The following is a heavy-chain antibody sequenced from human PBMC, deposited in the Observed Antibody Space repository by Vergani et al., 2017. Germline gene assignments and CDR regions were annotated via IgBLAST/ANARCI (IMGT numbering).Heavy chain of an antibody. CDR1: GGSFSGYY. Sequence: QVQLQQWGAGLLKPSETLSLTCAVYGGSFSGYYWSWIRQPPGKGLEWIGEINHSGSTNYNPSLKSRVTISVDTSKNQFSLKLSSVTAADTAVYYCARGLTYRSCSTSCYTGMDVWGQGTMVTGYS. V-gene: IGHV4-34*01. CDR3: ARGLTYRSCSTSCYTGMDV. CDR2: INHSGST. D-gene: IGHD2-2*02. J-gene: IGHJ6*02.